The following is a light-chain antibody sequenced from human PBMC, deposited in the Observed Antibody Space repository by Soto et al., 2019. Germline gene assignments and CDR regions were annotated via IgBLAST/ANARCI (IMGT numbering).Light chain of an antibody. V-gene: IGKV3-20*01. Sequence: EIVLTQSPGTLSLSPGERATLSCRASQSVTSSYLAWYQQKPGQAPRLLIYAASSRATGIPGRFSGSGSGTDFTLTISRLEPEDFAVYYCQQYGSSPPYTFGQGTKVEIK. CDR2: AAS. CDR3: QQYGSSPPYT. J-gene: IGKJ2*01. CDR1: QSVTSSY.